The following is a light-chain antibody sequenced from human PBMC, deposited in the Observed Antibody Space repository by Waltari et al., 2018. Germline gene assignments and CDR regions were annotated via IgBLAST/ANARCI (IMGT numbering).Light chain of an antibody. CDR2: DVT. J-gene: IGLJ1*01. V-gene: IGLV2-11*01. Sequence: QSALTQPRSVSGSPGQSVAISCTGTSSDVGGYNYVSCYQQPPGKAPKPIIYDVTGRPSGVPDRFAGSKSGNTASLTVSGLQAEDEADYYCCSFAAGDAYVFGTGTKVSVL. CDR1: SSDVGGYNY. CDR3: CSFAAGDAYV.